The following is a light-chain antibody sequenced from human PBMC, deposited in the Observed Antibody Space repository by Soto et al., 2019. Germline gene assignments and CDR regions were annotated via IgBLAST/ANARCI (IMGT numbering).Light chain of an antibody. CDR1: HDIYHY. V-gene: IGKV1-27*01. CDR3: QNYYSASAVFT. CDR2: HAS. J-gene: IGKJ3*01. Sequence: DIQMTQSPSSLSASVGDRVTITCRASHDIYHYLAWYQQRPGQAPNLLIYHASTLQSGVPSRFSGSGSGTDFTLTISSLQPEDVASYYCQNYYSASAVFTFGPGTKVDLK.